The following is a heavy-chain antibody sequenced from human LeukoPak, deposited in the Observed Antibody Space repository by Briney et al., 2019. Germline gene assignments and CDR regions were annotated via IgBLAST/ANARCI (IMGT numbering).Heavy chain of an antibody. Sequence: PSETLSLTCAVTGNSISSSYYWGWIRQPPGKGLEWIGSIYHTGSIHYNSSLKSRVTISIDTSKNRISLKLNSVTAADTAVYYCAGQYDAIGYYFYWGQGALVTVSS. V-gene: IGHV4-38-2*01. D-gene: IGHD3-22*01. CDR1: GNSISSSYY. J-gene: IGHJ4*02. CDR2: IYHTGSI. CDR3: AGQYDAIGYYFY.